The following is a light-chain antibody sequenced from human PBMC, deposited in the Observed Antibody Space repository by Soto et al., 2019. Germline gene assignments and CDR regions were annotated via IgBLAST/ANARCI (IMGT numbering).Light chain of an antibody. V-gene: IGKV3-15*01. J-gene: IGKJ3*01. CDR1: QSVGTN. Sequence: EIVMTQSPAALSVSPGERATLACRASQSVGTNLAWYQQKPGQAPRLLIFGASTRATGVPDRFSGSGSGTEFTLTISSLQSEDSAVYYCHQYNSWPRGTFGPGTKVEIK. CDR3: HQYNSWPRGT. CDR2: GAS.